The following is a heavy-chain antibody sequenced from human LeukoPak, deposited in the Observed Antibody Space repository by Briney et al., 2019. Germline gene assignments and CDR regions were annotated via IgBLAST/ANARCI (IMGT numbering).Heavy chain of an antibody. CDR3: ARVTLGELSPYFDY. CDR2: IYYSGST. D-gene: IGHD3-16*02. Sequence: SETLSLTCTVSGGSISSGGYYWSWIRQHPGKGLEWLGYIYYSGSTYYNPSLKSRVTISVDTSKNQFSLKLSPVTAADTAVYYCARVTLGELSPYFDYWGQGTLVTVSS. CDR1: GGSISSGGYY. V-gene: IGHV4-31*03. J-gene: IGHJ4*02.